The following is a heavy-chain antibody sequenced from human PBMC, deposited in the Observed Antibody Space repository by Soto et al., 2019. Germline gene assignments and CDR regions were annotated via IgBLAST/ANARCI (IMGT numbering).Heavy chain of an antibody. CDR2: IYYSGST. CDR1: GASVSGGSYY. D-gene: IGHD2-8*02. CDR3: ARDKITGLFDY. V-gene: IGHV4-31*03. Sequence: PSETLSLTCTGSGASVSGGSYYWTWIRQPPGKGLEWIGYIYYSGSTYYNPSLKSRVTISVDTSKNQFSLKLSSVTAADTAVYYCARDKITGLFDYWGQGTLVTVSS. J-gene: IGHJ4*02.